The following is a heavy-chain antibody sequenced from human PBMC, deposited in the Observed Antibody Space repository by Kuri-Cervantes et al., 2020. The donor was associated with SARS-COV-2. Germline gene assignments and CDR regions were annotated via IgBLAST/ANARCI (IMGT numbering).Heavy chain of an antibody. D-gene: IGHD6-13*01. CDR1: GGSISSGCYF. Sequence: SETLSLTCTVSGGSISSGCYFCSWIRPPAEGGLEWIGRIYTRGSTAYSPSLKSRVTMSLDTYKNLFSLKLRSVTAADTAVYYCARDSHSGSWPRGPYYYYYMDVWGKGTTVTVSS. V-gene: IGHV4-4*07. J-gene: IGHJ6*03. CDR3: ARDSHSGSWPRGPYYYYYMDV. CDR2: IYTRGST.